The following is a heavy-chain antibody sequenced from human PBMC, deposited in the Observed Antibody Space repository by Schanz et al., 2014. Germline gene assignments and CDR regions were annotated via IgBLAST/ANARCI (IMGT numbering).Heavy chain of an antibody. Sequence: QVQLVQSGAEVKKPGASVKLSCKASGYTFTNYYIHWVRQAPGQGLEYMGRITPILETANYAQKFQGRVTITADKSTGTVYMELSGLGPDDTAVYYCARDQAVTGIDYWGQGTQVTVSS. V-gene: IGHV1-69*09. CDR1: GYTFTNYY. CDR2: ITPILETA. D-gene: IGHD4-4*01. J-gene: IGHJ4*02. CDR3: ARDQAVTGIDY.